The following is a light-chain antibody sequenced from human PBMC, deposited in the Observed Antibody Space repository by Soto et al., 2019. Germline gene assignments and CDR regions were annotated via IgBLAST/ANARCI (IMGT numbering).Light chain of an antibody. CDR2: GAS. CDR1: QSVSSN. CDR3: QQYNNWPPIA. Sequence: EIVITQFSATLSVSPGERATPSRRPSQSVSSNLAWYQQKPGQAPRLLIYGASTRATGIPARFSGSGSGTEFTLTISSLQSEDFAVYYCQQYNNWPPIAFGQGTRLEN. J-gene: IGKJ5*01. V-gene: IGKV3-15*01.